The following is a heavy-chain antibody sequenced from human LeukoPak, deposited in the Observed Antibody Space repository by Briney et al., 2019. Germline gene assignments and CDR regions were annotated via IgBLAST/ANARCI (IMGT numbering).Heavy chain of an antibody. Sequence: PGGSLRLSCAASGFTVSSNYMSWVRQAPGKGLEWVSVIYSGGSTYYADSVKGRFTISRDNSKNTLYLQMNSLRAEDTAVYYCARVYYEKSYFDYWGQGTLVTVSS. D-gene: IGHD3-3*01. CDR2: IYSGGST. V-gene: IGHV3-53*05. CDR3: ARVYYEKSYFDY. CDR1: GFTVSSNY. J-gene: IGHJ4*02.